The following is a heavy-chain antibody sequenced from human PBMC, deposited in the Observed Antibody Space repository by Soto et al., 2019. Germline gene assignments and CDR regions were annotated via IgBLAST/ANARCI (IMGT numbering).Heavy chain of an antibody. CDR1: GGSISSYY. CDR2: IYYSGST. D-gene: IGHD4-17*01. Sequence: PSETLSLTCTVSGGSISSYYWSWIRQPPGKGLEWIGYIYYSGSTNYNPSLKSRVTISVDTSKNQFSLKLSSVTAADTAVYYCARNDYPYYFDYWGQGTLVTVSS. V-gene: IGHV4-59*01. CDR3: ARNDYPYYFDY. J-gene: IGHJ4*02.